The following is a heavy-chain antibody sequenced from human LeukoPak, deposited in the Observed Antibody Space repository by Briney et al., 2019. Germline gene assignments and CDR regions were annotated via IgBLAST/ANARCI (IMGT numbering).Heavy chain of an antibody. J-gene: IGHJ4*02. CDR1: GFTFSGYS. V-gene: IGHV3-21*01. D-gene: IGHD4-23*01. Sequence: PGGSLRLSCAVSGFTFSGYSMNWVRQAPGKGLEWVSSISSSSSYIYYADSVKGRFTISRDNAKNSLYLQMNSLRAEDTAVYYCARAPTVVTPHYWGQGTLVTVSS. CDR3: ARAPTVVTPHY. CDR2: ISSSSSYI.